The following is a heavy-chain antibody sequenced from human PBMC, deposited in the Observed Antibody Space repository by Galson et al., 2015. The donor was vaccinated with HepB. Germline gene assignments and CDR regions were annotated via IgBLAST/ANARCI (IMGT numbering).Heavy chain of an antibody. V-gene: IGHV4-39*01. Sequence: TLSLTCTVSGGSISSSSYYWGWIRQPPGKGLEWIGSIYYSGSTYYNPSLKSRVTISVDTSKNQFSLKLSSVTAADTAVYYCARLGRDYYGSGSDIDYWGQGTLVTVSS. CDR3: ARLGRDYYGSGSDIDY. CDR1: GGSISSSSYY. D-gene: IGHD3-10*01. CDR2: IYYSGST. J-gene: IGHJ4*02.